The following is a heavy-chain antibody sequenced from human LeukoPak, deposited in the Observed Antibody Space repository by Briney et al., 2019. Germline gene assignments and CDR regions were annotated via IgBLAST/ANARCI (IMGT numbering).Heavy chain of an antibody. D-gene: IGHD2-8*01. CDR1: GYSISSGYY. J-gene: IGHJ5*02. V-gene: IGHV4-38-2*01. Sequence: SETLSLTCAVSGYSISSGYYWSWIRQPPGKGLEWIATIHHSGMTYYNPSLKSRVTISVDTSKNQFSLKLSSVTAAGTAVYYCARSSFNVVFGNWFDPWGQGTLVTVSS. CDR2: IHHSGMT. CDR3: ARSSFNVVFGNWFDP.